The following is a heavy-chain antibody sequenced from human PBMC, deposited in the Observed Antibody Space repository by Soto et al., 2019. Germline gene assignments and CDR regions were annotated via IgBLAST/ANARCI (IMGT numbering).Heavy chain of an antibody. Sequence: QVQLVQSGAEVKKPGSSVKVSCKSSGGTFSTYTLAWVRQAPGQGLEWVGGIIPIFGTANYPQKFKGRVTITADESTSIAYMELSSLRSEDTAVYYCARSQASSAYWNSCFDPWGQGTLVTVSS. CDR1: GGTFSTYT. D-gene: IGHD3-22*01. J-gene: IGHJ5*02. CDR2: IIPIFGTA. CDR3: ARSQASSAYWNSCFDP. V-gene: IGHV1-69*01.